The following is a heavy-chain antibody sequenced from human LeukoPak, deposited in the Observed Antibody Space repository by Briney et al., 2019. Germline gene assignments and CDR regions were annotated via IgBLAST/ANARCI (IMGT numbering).Heavy chain of an antibody. CDR1: GGSISSYY. CDR2: IYYSGST. Sequence: SETLSLTCTVSGGSISSYYWSWLRQPPGKGLEWIGYIYYSGSTNYNPSLKSRVTISVDTSKNQFSLKLSSVTAADTAVYYCARGNWYSSSWYVDYWGQGTLVTVSS. V-gene: IGHV4-59*01. D-gene: IGHD6-13*01. J-gene: IGHJ4*02. CDR3: ARGNWYSSSWYVDY.